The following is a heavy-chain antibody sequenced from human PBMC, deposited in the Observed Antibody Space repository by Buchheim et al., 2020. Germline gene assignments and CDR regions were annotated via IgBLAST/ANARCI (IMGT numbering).Heavy chain of an antibody. J-gene: IGHJ4*02. D-gene: IGHD2-2*02. V-gene: IGHV3-23*01. CDR1: GFTFSDFA. Sequence: EVQLLESGGGLVQPGGSLRLSCVASGFTFSDFAMSWVRQAPGKGLEWVSAFSFSGDKTYYADSVKGRFPIPIDKSKNTLYLQMTSLRADDTAVYYCAKPGHCTTSSCYTFDSWGQGT. CDR3: AKPGHCTTSSCYTFDS. CDR2: FSFSGDKT.